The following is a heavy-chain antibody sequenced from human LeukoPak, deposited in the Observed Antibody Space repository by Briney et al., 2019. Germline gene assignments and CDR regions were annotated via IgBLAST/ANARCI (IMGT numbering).Heavy chain of an antibody. J-gene: IGHJ5*02. CDR2: IYSGGST. D-gene: IGHD3-22*01. Sequence: GGSLRLSCAASGFTFSSYAMSWVRQAPGKGLEWVSVIYSGGSTYYADSVKGRFTISRDNSKNTLYLQMNSLRAEDTAVYYCARDRRYYDSSGYSDLWGQGTLVTVSS. CDR1: GFTFSSYA. CDR3: ARDRRYYDSSGYSDL. V-gene: IGHV3-53*01.